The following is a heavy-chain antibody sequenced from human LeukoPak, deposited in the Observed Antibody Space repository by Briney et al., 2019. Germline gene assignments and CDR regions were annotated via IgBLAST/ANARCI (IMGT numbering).Heavy chain of an antibody. V-gene: IGHV3-23*01. CDR3: AKEPPYCGGDCYFLLDY. CDR1: GFTFSSYA. Sequence: PGGSLRLPCAASGFTFSSYAMSWVRQAPGKGLEWVSTISGGGGTYYADSVKGRFTISRDNSKNTLYLRVNSLRAEDTGVYYCAKEPPYCGGDCYFLLDYWGQGALVIVSS. CDR2: ISGGGGT. D-gene: IGHD2-21*02. J-gene: IGHJ4*02.